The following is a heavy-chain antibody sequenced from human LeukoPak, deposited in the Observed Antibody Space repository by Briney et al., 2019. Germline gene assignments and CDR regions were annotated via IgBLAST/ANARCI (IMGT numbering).Heavy chain of an antibody. Sequence: GGSLRLSCAASGFTFSTYAMSWVRQAPGKGLEWVSVISGSGGSTYYADSVKGRFTLSRDNAKSSVYLQMNSLRAEDTALYYCARGLATAAAYWGQGTLVTVSS. D-gene: IGHD6-13*01. CDR1: GFTFSTYA. J-gene: IGHJ4*02. CDR3: ARGLATAAAY. CDR2: ISGSGGST. V-gene: IGHV3-23*01.